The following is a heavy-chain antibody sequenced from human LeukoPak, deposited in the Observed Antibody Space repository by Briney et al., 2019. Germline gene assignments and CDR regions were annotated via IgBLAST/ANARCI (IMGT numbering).Heavy chain of an antibody. CDR3: AKRAQGLGSPFDY. Sequence: GGSLRLSCAVSGITLSNYGMNWVRQAPGKGLEWVSGISSSGDNTFYADSVKGRFTVSTDKSKNTVYLQMSSLRAEDTAIYYCAKRAQGLGSPFDYWGQGTLVTVSS. D-gene: IGHD3-10*01. J-gene: IGHJ4*02. CDR2: ISSSGDNT. V-gene: IGHV3-23*01. CDR1: GITLSNYG.